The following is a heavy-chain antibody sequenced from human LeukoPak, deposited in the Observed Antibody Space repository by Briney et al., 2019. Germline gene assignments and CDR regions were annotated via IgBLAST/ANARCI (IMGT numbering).Heavy chain of an antibody. V-gene: IGHV4-34*01. CDR3: ARAGDIVVVPAAMETNWFDP. D-gene: IGHD2-2*01. CDR2: INHSGST. Sequence: SETLSLTCAVYGGSFSGYYWSWIRQPPGKRLEWIGEINHSGSTNYNPSLKSRVTISVDTSKNQFSLKLSSVTAADTAVYYCARAGDIVVVPAAMETNWFDPWGQGTLVTVSS. CDR1: GGSFSGYY. J-gene: IGHJ5*02.